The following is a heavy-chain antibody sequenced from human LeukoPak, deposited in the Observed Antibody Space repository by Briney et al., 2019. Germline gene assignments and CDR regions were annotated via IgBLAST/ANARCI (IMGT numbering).Heavy chain of an antibody. Sequence: PGGSLRLSCAASGFTFSSYAMSWVRQAPGKGLEWVSAISGSGSSTYYADSVKGWFTISRDNSKNTLYLQMNSLRAEDTAVYYCSKCGVSSGDYWGQGTLVTVSS. CDR1: GFTFSSYA. D-gene: IGHD6-25*01. CDR3: SKCGVSSGDY. CDR2: ISGSGSST. J-gene: IGHJ4*02. V-gene: IGHV3-23*01.